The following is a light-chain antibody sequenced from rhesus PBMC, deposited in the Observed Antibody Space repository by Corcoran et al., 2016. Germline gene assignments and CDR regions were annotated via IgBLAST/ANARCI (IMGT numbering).Light chain of an antibody. CDR2: YAS. CDR1: QGISNY. V-gene: IGKV1S14*01. J-gene: IGKJ1*01. CDR3: QQHNSYPRT. Sequence: DIQMTQSPSSLSASVGDTVTITCRASQGISNYLAWYQQKPGKAPKPLIYYASNLESGVPSRVSGSGSVNDFILTISSLQPEDFATYYCQQHNSYPRTFGQGTKVEIK.